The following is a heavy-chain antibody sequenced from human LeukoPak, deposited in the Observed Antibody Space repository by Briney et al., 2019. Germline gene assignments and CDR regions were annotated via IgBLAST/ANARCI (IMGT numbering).Heavy chain of an antibody. V-gene: IGHV1-2*02. CDR2: INPNSGGT. CDR3: ARDHLYTSGSYLGLDNWFDP. Sequence: ASVKVSCKASGYTFTGCYMHWVRQAPGQGLDWMGWINPNSGGTNYAQKFQGRVTMTRDKSSSTVHMELSRLTSDDTAVYYCARDHLYTSGSYLGLDNWFDPWGQGILVNVSS. D-gene: IGHD1-26*01. J-gene: IGHJ5*02. CDR1: GYTFTGCY.